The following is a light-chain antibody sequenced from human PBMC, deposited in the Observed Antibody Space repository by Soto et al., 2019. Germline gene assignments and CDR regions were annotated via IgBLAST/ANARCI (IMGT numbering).Light chain of an antibody. CDR2: DVT. Sequence: QSALTQPASVSGSPGQSITISCTGSSSDIGGSNYVSWYQQHPGKAPKLLIFDVTNRPSGVSSRFSGSKSGNTASLTISGLQAEDEADFYCCSYTSRSTFVFGSGTKLTVL. CDR1: SSDIGGSNY. V-gene: IGLV2-14*03. J-gene: IGLJ1*01. CDR3: CSYTSRSTFV.